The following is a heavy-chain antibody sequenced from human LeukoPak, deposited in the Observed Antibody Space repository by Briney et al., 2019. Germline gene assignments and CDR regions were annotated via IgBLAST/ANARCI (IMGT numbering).Heavy chain of an antibody. Sequence: PGGSLRLSCAASGFTFSSYSMNWVRQAPGKGLEWVAVISYDGSNKYYADSVKGRYTISRDNSKNTLYLQMNSLRAEDTAVYYCARSFSSSPVLYDYWGQGTLVTVSS. CDR2: ISYDGSNK. D-gene: IGHD6-13*01. J-gene: IGHJ4*02. CDR1: GFTFSSYS. V-gene: IGHV3-30*03. CDR3: ARSFSSSPVLYDY.